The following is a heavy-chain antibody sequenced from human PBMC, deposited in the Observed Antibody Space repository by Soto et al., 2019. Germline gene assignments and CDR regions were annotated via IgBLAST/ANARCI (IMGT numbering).Heavy chain of an antibody. CDR2: INHSGST. D-gene: IGHD3-22*01. V-gene: IGHV4-34*01. CDR1: GGSFSGYY. CDR3: ASLADYYDRSGYPAATIDY. J-gene: IGHJ4*02. Sequence: QVQLQQWGAGLLKPSETLSLTCAVYGGSFSGYYWSWIRQPPGKGLEWIGEINHSGSTNYNPSLKSRVTVSVDTSKNQFSLKLSSVTAADTAVYYCASLADYYDRSGYPAATIDYWGQGTLVTVSS.